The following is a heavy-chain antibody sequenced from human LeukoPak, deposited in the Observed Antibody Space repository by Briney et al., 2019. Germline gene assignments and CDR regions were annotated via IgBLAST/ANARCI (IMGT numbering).Heavy chain of an antibody. CDR1: GYSFTSYW. Sequence: GESLKISCQGSGYSFTSYWIGWVRQMPGKGQEWMGIIYPGDSDTRYSPSFQGQVTISADKSISTAYLQWSSLKASDTAMYYCARQLFGQSSHFDYWGQGTLVTVSS. V-gene: IGHV5-51*01. D-gene: IGHD3-10*01. J-gene: IGHJ4*02. CDR2: IYPGDSDT. CDR3: ARQLFGQSSHFDY.